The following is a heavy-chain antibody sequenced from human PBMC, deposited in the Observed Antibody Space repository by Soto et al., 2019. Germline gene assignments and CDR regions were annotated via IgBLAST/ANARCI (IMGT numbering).Heavy chain of an antibody. V-gene: IGHV5-51*01. CDR1: GYSFTSYW. D-gene: IGHD3-3*01. J-gene: IGHJ6*02. CDR2: IYPGESDT. CDR3: ARQTRRGYDFWSGYLNYYYYGMDV. Sequence: PGGSLKISCKGSGYSFTSYWIGWVRQIPGKSLEWMGVIYPGESDTRYSPSFQGQVTISADKSISTAYLQWSILKASDTAMYYCARQTRRGYDFWSGYLNYYYYGMDVWGQGTTVTVSS.